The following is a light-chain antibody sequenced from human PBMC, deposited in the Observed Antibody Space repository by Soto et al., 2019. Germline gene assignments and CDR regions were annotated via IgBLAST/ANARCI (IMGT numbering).Light chain of an antibody. Sequence: PGERATLSCRASQSLSSSLAWYQQKPGQAPRLLVYGASTRAAGIPARFIGSGSGTEFTLTISSVQSDDFALYYCQQYDHWPRTFGQGTKVDI. CDR3: QQYDHWPRT. CDR2: GAS. CDR1: QSLSSS. J-gene: IGKJ1*01. V-gene: IGKV3-15*01.